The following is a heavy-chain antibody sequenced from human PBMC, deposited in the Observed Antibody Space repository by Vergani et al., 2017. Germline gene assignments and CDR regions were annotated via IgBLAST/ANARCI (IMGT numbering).Heavy chain of an antibody. D-gene: IGHD1-26*01. CDR3: ARVLTGTGWELLPNAFDI. Sequence: QVQLVQSGAEVKKPGASVKVSCKASGYTFTSYGISWVRQAPGQGLEWMGWISAYNGNTNYAQKLQGRVTRTTDTSTSTAYMELRSLRSDDTAVYYCARVLTGTGWELLPNAFDIWGQGTMVTVSS. J-gene: IGHJ3*02. CDR1: GYTFTSYG. CDR2: ISAYNGNT. V-gene: IGHV1-18*01.